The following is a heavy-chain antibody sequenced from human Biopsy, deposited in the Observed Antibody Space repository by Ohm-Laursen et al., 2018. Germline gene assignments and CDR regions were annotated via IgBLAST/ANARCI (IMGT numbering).Heavy chain of an antibody. CDR3: TRHPTGFWFDP. V-gene: IGHV4-39*01. J-gene: IGHJ5*02. Sequence: GTLSLTCTVSGDSISTSTTYYWAWLRQPPGKGLECIGSIYNSETTFYNPSLKSRVAISVDTSTNQFSLKVSSVTAADTALYYCTRHPTGFWFDPWGQGTLVIVSS. CDR2: IYNSETT. CDR1: GDSISTSTTYY.